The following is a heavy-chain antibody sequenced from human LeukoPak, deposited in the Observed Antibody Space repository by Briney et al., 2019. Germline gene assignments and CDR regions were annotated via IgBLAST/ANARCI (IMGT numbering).Heavy chain of an antibody. D-gene: IGHD4-23*01. CDR3: AKVGESGNLDY. Sequence: GGSLRPSCAASGFTFSSYAMGWVRQAPGKGLEWVSAISGSGGSTYYADSVKGRFTISRDNSKNTLYLQMNSLRAEDTAVYYCAKVGESGNLDYWGQGTLVTVSS. V-gene: IGHV3-23*01. CDR1: GFTFSSYA. J-gene: IGHJ4*02. CDR2: ISGSGGST.